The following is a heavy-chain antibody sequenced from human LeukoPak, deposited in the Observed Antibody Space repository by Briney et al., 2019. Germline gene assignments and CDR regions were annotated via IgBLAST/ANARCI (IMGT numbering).Heavy chain of an antibody. D-gene: IGHD3-10*01. V-gene: IGHV4-34*01. CDR2: INHSGST. CDR1: GGSFSGYY. CDR3: ARGRVNPGGGRGYYFDY. J-gene: IGHJ4*02. Sequence: PSETLSLTCAVYGGSFSGYYWSWIRQPPGTGVEWIGEINHSGSTNYNPSLKSRVTISVDTSKNQFSLKLSSVTAADTAVYYCARGRVNPGGGRGYYFDYWGQGTLVTVSS.